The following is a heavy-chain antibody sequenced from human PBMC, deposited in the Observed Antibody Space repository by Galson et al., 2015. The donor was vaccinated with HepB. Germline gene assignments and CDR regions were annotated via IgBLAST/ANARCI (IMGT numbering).Heavy chain of an antibody. CDR1: GYTFTNHY. Sequence: SVKVSCKASGYTFTNHYINWVRQAPGQGLEWMGWISAYNGDTNYAQNLQGRVTMTTDTSTSTAYMELRSLRSDDTAVYFCARDIAAAGVVFDSWGRGTLVTVSS. CDR2: ISAYNGDT. CDR3: ARDIAAAGVVFDS. V-gene: IGHV1-18*04. D-gene: IGHD6-13*01. J-gene: IGHJ4*02.